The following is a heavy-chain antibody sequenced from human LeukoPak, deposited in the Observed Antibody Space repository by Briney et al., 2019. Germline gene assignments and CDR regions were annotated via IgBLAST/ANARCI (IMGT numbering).Heavy chain of an antibody. D-gene: IGHD6-13*01. CDR3: ARELLLVRGYQYYFDY. J-gene: IGHJ4*02. Sequence: GGSLRLSCAASGFTFSSYSMNWVRRAPGKGLEWVSSISSSSSYIYYADSVKGRFTISRDNAKNSLYLQMNSLRAEDTAVYYCARELLLVRGYQYYFDYWGQGTLVTVSS. V-gene: IGHV3-21*01. CDR1: GFTFSSYS. CDR2: ISSSSSYI.